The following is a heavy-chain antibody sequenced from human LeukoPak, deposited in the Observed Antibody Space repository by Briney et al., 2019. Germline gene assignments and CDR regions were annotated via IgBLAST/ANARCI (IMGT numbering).Heavy chain of an antibody. CDR1: GGSIRSFS. J-gene: IGHJ4*02. V-gene: IGHV4-59*01. D-gene: IGHD3-10*01. Sequence: SETLSLTCIVSGGSIRSFSWSWIRQPPGKGLEWIGYIYYSGSTNYNPSLKSRVTISVDTSKNQFSLKLNSVTAEDTAVYYCARDLLDYYGSGSYEHRAKGYWGQGTLVTVSS. CDR3: ARDLLDYYGSGSYEHRAKGY. CDR2: IYYSGST.